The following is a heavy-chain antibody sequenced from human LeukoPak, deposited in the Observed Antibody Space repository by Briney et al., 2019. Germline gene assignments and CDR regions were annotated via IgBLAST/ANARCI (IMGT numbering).Heavy chain of an antibody. J-gene: IGHJ3*02. CDR2: IGRDGSSA. D-gene: IGHD3-22*01. CDR3: ALSYNYDRPGAHDS. CDR1: GFTFSTYF. Sequence: GGSLRLSCAASGFTFSTYFIHWVRQGPGKGLVWVSRIGRDGSSASSEDSAKGRFNLVRDKAQNTVLLQMYSLIAEGTAIYCCALSYNYDRPGAHDSWGQGTMVTVSS. V-gene: IGHV3-74*01.